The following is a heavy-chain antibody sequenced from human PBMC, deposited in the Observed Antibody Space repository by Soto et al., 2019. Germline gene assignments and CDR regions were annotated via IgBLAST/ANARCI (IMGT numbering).Heavy chain of an antibody. J-gene: IGHJ4*02. CDR3: CARGYRQSGYSSSWVFDY. V-gene: IGHV4-31*03. D-gene: IGHD6-13*01. CDR2: MYYSGST. Sequence: QVQLRESGPGLVKPSQTLSLTCTVSGGSINSGGYYWNWIRQHPGKGLEWIGYMYYSGSTYYNPFLRSRVIXSAXXXENXXXXXXXXXXXXDTAVYFCARGYRQSGYSSSWVFDYWGQGTLVNVSS. CDR1: GGSINSGGYY.